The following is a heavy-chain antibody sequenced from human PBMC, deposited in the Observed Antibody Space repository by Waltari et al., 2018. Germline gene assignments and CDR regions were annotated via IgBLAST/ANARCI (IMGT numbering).Heavy chain of an antibody. CDR1: GRPFSGYY. CDR2: VDHSGSA. J-gene: IGHJ4*02. D-gene: IGHD6-19*01. V-gene: IGHV4-34*02. CDR3: ARDARDWEAVANTYFDS. Sequence: QVQLQQWGAGLLKPSETLSLTCAVYGRPFSGYYWSWIRQPPGKGLEWIGEVDHSGSANYSPSLKSRATISVDTSKKQFSLTLTSVTAADTAVYYCARDARDWEAVANTYFDSWGQGTLVAVSS.